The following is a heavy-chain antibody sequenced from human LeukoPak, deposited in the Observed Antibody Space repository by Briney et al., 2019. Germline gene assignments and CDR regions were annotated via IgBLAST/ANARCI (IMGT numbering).Heavy chain of an antibody. CDR1: GGSISSGSYY. V-gene: IGHV4-61*02. CDR3: ARDLSTIFGHPTNWFDP. CDR2: IYTSGST. Sequence: PSETLSLTCTVSGGSISSGSYYWSWIRQPAGKGLEWIGRIYTSGSTNYNPSLKSRVTISVDTSKNQFSLKLSSVTAADTAVYYCARDLSTIFGHPTNWFDPWGQGTLVTVSS. J-gene: IGHJ5*02. D-gene: IGHD3-3*01.